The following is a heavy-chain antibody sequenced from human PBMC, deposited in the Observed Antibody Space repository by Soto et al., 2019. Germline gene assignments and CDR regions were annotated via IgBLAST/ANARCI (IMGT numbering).Heavy chain of an antibody. D-gene: IGHD4-17*01. CDR1: GGSISSYY. V-gene: IGHV4-59*01. CDR3: ERDPNDYQRGFDP. Sequence: XATLSLTCTVSGGSISSYYWSWIRQPPGKGLEWIGYIYYSGSTNYNPSLKSRVTISVDTSKNQFSLKLSSVTAADTAVYYCERDPNDYQRGFDPWGQGTLVTVSS. CDR2: IYYSGST. J-gene: IGHJ5*02.